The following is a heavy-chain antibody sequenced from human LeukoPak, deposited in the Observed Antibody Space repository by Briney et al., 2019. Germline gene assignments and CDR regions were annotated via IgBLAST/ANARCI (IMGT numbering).Heavy chain of an antibody. CDR1: GFTFSVYG. D-gene: IGHD3-10*01. V-gene: IGHV3-30*02. CDR3: AKDRVTQAGFDY. CDR2: IQYDASNE. J-gene: IGHJ4*02. Sequence: GGSLRLSCAASGFTFSVYGMHWVRQAPGKGLEWVTFIQYDASNEYYADSVRGRLTISRDNSKYTLYLQMNSLRAEDTAVYYCAKDRVTQAGFDYWGQGALVTVSS.